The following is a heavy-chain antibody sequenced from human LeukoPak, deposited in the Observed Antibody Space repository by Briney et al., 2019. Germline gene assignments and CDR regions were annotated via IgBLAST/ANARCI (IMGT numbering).Heavy chain of an antibody. CDR1: GGSIRSYY. D-gene: IGHD6-13*01. J-gene: IGHJ4*02. CDR3: ARHSSSWYPDY. V-gene: IGHV4-59*08. CDR2: IHYTGST. Sequence: PSETLSLTCTVSGGSIRSYYWSWIRQPPGKGLEWIGYIHYTGSTNYNPSLKSRVTISVGTSKNQFSLQLSSVTATDTAVYFCARHSSSWYPDYWGQGTLVTVSS.